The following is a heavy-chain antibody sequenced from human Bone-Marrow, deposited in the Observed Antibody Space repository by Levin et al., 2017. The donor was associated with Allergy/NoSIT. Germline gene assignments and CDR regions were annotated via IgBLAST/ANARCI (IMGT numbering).Heavy chain of an antibody. CDR2: ISKDGSNK. Sequence: GESLKISCTASAFTFSIYSMHWVRQAPGKGLEWVAVISKDGSNKDYVDSVKGRFTISRDNSKNTLYLQMNTLRAEDTAVYYCAKEFGLLMATAFDYWGQGTRVTVSS. D-gene: IGHD5-24*01. J-gene: IGHJ4*02. V-gene: IGHV3-30-3*01. CDR3: AKEFGLLMATAFDY. CDR1: AFTFSIYS.